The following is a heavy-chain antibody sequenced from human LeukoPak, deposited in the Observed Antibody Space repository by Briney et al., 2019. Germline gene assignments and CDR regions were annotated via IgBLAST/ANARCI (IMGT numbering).Heavy chain of an antibody. CDR2: IWYDGSQK. J-gene: IGHJ3*02. CDR1: GFTFTSYG. D-gene: IGHD1-1*01. V-gene: IGHV3-33*01. CDR3: VRDRQGTPGTFDI. Sequence: PGGSLRLSCAVSGFTFTSYGMHWVRQGPGKGLEWVAGIWYDGSQKYYADSVKGRFTISRDNSKNTLYLQMNSLRAEDTAVYYCVRDRQGTPGTFDIWGQGTMVTVSP.